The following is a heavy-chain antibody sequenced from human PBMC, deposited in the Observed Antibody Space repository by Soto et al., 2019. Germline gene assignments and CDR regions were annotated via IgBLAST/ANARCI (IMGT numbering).Heavy chain of an antibody. D-gene: IGHD3-10*01. CDR1: GGSFRNYG. V-gene: IGHV1-69*01. CDR2: IMPVFGTA. J-gene: IGHJ6*02. CDR3: ARGSYDSYAGFFGMDV. Sequence: QVQLVQSGAEVKKPGSSVRVSCKVSGGSFRNYGITWVRQSPGQGLEWMGGIMPVFGTAVYAQKFQGRVTISADELTTTASLELRSLSSDDTAVYYCARGSYDSYAGFFGMDVWGQGTTVTVS.